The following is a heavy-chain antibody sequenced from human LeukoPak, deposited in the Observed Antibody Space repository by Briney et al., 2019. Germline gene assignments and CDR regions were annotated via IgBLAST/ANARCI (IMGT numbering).Heavy chain of an antibody. D-gene: IGHD3-16*01. V-gene: IGHV1-69*13. CDR2: IIPIFGTA. J-gene: IGHJ2*01. CDR1: GGTFSSYA. CDR3: ASIGDFYRTWYFDL. Sequence: ASVKVSCKASGGTFSSYAISWVRQAPGQGLEWMGGIIPIFGTANYAQKFQGRVTITADESTSTAYMELSSLRSEDTAVYYCASIGDFYRTWYFDLWGRGTLVTVSS.